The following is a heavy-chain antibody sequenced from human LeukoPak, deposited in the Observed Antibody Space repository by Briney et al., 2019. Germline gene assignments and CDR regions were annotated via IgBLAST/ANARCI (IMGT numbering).Heavy chain of an antibody. Sequence: ASVKVSCKVSGYTLTELSMHWVRQAPGKGLEWMGGFDPEDGETIYAQKFQGRVTMSEDTSTDTAYMELSSLRSEDTAVYYCATGYYDSSGPGGYYWGQGTLVTVSS. V-gene: IGHV1-24*01. D-gene: IGHD3-22*01. CDR1: GYTLTELS. J-gene: IGHJ4*02. CDR2: FDPEDGET. CDR3: ATGYYDSSGPGGYY.